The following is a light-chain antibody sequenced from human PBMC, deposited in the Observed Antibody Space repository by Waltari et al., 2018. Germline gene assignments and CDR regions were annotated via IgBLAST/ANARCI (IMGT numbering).Light chain of an antibody. V-gene: IGLV3-19*01. CDR1: SLRSYY. J-gene: IGLJ1*01. CDR2: GKN. Sequence: SSELTQDPAVSVAVGQTVRITCQGDSLRSYYASWYQQKPGQAPVFVIDGKNNRPSGIPDRFSGSSSGDTVTLTITGAQAEDEADYYCNSRDSSGNHLVFGPGTKVTVL. CDR3: NSRDSSGNHLV.